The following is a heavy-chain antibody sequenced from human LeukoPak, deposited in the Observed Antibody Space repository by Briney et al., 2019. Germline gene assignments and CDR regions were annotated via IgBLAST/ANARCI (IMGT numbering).Heavy chain of an antibody. CDR2: IYYSGGT. J-gene: IGHJ4*02. Sequence: SETLSLTCTVSGGSVSSGSYYWSWIRQPPGKGLEWIGYIYYSGGTNYNPSLKSRVTISVDTSKNQFSLKLSSVTAADTAVYYCARVRDSSGWGFDYWGQGTLVTVSS. CDR1: GGSVSSGSYY. CDR3: ARVRDSSGWGFDY. D-gene: IGHD6-19*01. V-gene: IGHV4-61*01.